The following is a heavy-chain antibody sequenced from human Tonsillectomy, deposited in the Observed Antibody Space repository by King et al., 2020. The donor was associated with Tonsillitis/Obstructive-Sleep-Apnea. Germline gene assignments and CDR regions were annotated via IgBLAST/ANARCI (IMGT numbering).Heavy chain of an antibody. D-gene: IGHD3-16*01. Sequence: QLQESGSGLVKPSQTLSLTCTVSGGSISNGGYSWNWIRQPSGKGLEWIGYIYRSGRTYYNPSLKSRISMSVDRSNTQFSLTLSSVTAADTAVYYCARATEGLSGFFCYGLDVWGQGTTVAVPS. V-gene: IGHV4-30-2*01. CDR2: IYRSGRT. CDR3: ARATEGLSGFFCYGLDV. CDR1: GGSISNGGYS. J-gene: IGHJ6*02.